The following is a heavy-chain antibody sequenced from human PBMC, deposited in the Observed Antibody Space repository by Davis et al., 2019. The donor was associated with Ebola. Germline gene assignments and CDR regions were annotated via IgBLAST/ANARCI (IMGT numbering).Heavy chain of an antibody. CDR3: ARGVGPTGDS. J-gene: IGHJ4*02. V-gene: IGHV1-2*02. CDR2: INPYSGGT. Sequence: ASVKVSCKASGYTFTSYYMHWVRQAPGQGLECMGWINPYSGGTNYAQNFQGRVTMTRDTSVSTAYMELSRLRSDDTAVYYCARGVGPTGDSWGQGTPVTVSS. CDR1: GYTFTSYY. D-gene: IGHD1-26*01.